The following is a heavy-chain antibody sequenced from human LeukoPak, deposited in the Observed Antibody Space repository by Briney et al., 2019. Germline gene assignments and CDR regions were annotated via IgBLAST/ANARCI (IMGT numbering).Heavy chain of an antibody. V-gene: IGHV4-61*02. CDR2: IYTSGST. CDR1: GGSISSGSYY. D-gene: IGHD3-16*02. CDR3: ARRSYYDYVWGSYQDAFDI. Sequence: SQTLSLTCTVSGGSISSGSYYWSWIRQPAGKGLEWIGRIYTSGSTNYNPSLKSRVTISVDTSKNQFSLKLSSVTAVDTAVYYCARRSYYDYVWGSYQDAFDIWGQGTMVTVSS. J-gene: IGHJ3*02.